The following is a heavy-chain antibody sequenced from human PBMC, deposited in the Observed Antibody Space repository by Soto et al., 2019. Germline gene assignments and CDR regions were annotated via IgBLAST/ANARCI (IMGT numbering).Heavy chain of an antibody. CDR3: ATWRLREHAYDI. Sequence: GGSLRLSCAASGFTFSNYAMSWVRQAPGKGLEWVSTITGSAGGTYYADSVKGRFTSSRDNSKTIVYLEMNSLTPDDTAVYYCATWRLREHAYDIWGLGTTVTVSS. J-gene: IGHJ3*02. D-gene: IGHD4-17*01. V-gene: IGHV3-23*01. CDR2: ITGSAGGT. CDR1: GFTFSNYA.